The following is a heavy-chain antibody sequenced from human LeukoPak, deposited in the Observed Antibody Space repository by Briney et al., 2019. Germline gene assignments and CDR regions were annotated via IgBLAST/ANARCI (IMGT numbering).Heavy chain of an antibody. CDR2: ISSSGSTI. D-gene: IGHD1-26*01. V-gene: IGHV3-11*04. J-gene: IGHJ4*02. CDR3: ARDRYSGSYPIDY. Sequence: GGSLRLSCAVSGFTFSDYYMSWIRQAPGKGLEWVSYISSSGSTIYYADSVKGRFTISRDNAKNSLYLQMSSLRAEDTAVYYCARDRYSGSYPIDYWGQGTLVTVSS. CDR1: GFTFSDYY.